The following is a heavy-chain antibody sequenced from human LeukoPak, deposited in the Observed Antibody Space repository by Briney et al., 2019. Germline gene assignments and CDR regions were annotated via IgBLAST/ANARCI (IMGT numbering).Heavy chain of an antibody. J-gene: IGHJ4*02. D-gene: IGHD6-19*01. CDR3: ARAVAYFDY. CDR2: IYYSGSS. V-gene: IGHV4-39*01. Sequence: PSETLSLTCTVSGGSISSSSYYWGWIRQPPGKGLEWIGNIYYSGSSYYTPPLKSRVTISVDTSKNQFSLKLSSVTAADTAVYYCARAVAYFDYWGQGTLVTVSS. CDR1: GGSISSSSYY.